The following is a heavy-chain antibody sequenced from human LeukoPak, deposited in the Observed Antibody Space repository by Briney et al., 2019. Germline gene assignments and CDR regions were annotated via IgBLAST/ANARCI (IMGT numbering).Heavy chain of an antibody. J-gene: IGHJ4*02. Sequence: GGSLRLSCAASGFTFTNAWMNWVRQAPGKGLEWVGRIKGETNDETTDYAAPVKDRFIISRDDSRNTLYLQMNSLKSEDTAVYYCATIGRGTIDYWGQGILITVSS. D-gene: IGHD1-26*01. CDR2: IKGETNDETT. V-gene: IGHV3-15*07. CDR3: ATIGRGTIDY. CDR1: GFTFTNAW.